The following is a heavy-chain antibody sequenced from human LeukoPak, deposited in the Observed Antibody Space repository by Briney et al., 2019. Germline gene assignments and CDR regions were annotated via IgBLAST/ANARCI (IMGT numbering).Heavy chain of an antibody. V-gene: IGHV1-18*01. CDR1: RYTVTSYG. Sequence: ASVKVSCEASRYTVTSYGISWVRQAPGQGLEWMGWISAYNGNTNYAQKLQGGVTMTTDTSTSTAYMELRSLRSDDTAVYYCAIYFSGTQGGCYYYMDFWGKGTTVTVSS. CDR3: AIYFSGTQGGCYYYMDF. J-gene: IGHJ6*03. CDR2: ISAYNGNT. D-gene: IGHD1-26*01.